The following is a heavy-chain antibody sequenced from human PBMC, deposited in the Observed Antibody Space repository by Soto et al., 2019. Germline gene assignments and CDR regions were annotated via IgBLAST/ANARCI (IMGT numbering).Heavy chain of an antibody. CDR1: GGSISSSSYY. J-gene: IGHJ3*02. CDR2: IYYSGST. V-gene: IGHV4-39*01. CDR3: ARHSHDYYGSGSYYNCWCFGI. Sequence: QLQLQESGPGLVKPSETLSLTCTVSGGSISSSSYYWGWIRQPPGKGLEWIGSIYYSGSTYYNPSLKSRVTISVDTSKNQFSLKLISVTASDTAVYYCARHSHDYYGSGSYYNCWCFGICGQGTMVTVSS. D-gene: IGHD3-10*01.